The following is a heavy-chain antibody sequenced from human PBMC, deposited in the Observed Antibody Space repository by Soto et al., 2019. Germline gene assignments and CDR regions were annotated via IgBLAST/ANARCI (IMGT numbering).Heavy chain of an antibody. D-gene: IGHD2-2*01. CDR3: AKALWAWRSSTSCYRECYYYYMDV. V-gene: IGHV3-23*01. J-gene: IGHJ6*03. CDR2: ISGSGGST. CDR1: GFTFSSYA. Sequence: EVQLLESGGGLVQPGGSLRLSCAASGFTFSSYAMSWVRQAPGKGLEWVSAISGSGGSTYYADSVKGRFTISRDNSKNTLYLQMNSLRAEDTAVYYCAKALWAWRSSTSCYRECYYYYMDVWGKGTTVTVSS.